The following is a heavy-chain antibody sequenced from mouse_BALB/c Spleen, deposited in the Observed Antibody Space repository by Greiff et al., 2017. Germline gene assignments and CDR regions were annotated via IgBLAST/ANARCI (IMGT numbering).Heavy chain of an antibody. CDR3: ARGMGGSAY. CDR2: IRNKANGYTT. J-gene: IGHJ3*01. CDR1: GFTFTDYY. V-gene: IGHV7-3*02. Sequence: DVKLVESGGGLVQPGGSLRLSCATSGFTFTDYYMSWVRQPPGKALEWLGFIRNKANGYTTEYSASVKGRFTISRDNSQSILYLQMNTLRAEDSATYYCARGMGGSAYWGQGTLVTVSA.